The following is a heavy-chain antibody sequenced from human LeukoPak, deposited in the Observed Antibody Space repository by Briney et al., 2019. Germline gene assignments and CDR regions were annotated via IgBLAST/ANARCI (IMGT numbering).Heavy chain of an antibody. V-gene: IGHV3-9*01. CDR2: ISWNSGSI. Sequence: GRSLRLSCGASGFTFDDYAMHWVRQAPGKGLEWVSGISWNSGSIGYADSVKGRFTISRDNAKNSLYLQMNSLRAEDTALYYCAKDIRGYSQYYFDYWGQGTLVTVSS. J-gene: IGHJ4*02. CDR3: AKDIRGYSQYYFDY. D-gene: IGHD5-18*01. CDR1: GFTFDDYA.